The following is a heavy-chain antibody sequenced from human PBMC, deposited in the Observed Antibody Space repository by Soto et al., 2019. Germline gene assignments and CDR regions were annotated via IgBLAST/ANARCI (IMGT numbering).Heavy chain of an antibody. V-gene: IGHV3-23*01. CDR3: AKGMTNCCYDAFDI. CDR1: GFTFSSYV. Sequence: EVQLLESGGGLVQPGGSLRLSCAASGFTFSSYVMKWVRQAPGKGLVWVSTISGSGGTTYYADSVEGRFTFSRDNSKNTLHLLMHSLRPYHMSIYYLAKGMTNCCYDAFDIWGQGTMVTVSS. J-gene: IGHJ3*02. D-gene: IGHD2-21*01. CDR2: ISGSGGTT.